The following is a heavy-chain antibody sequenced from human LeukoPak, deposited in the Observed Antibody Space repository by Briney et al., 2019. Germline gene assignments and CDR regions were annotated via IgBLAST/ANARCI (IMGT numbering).Heavy chain of an antibody. Sequence: PGGSLRLSCAASGFTFSSYAMSWVRQAPGKGLEGASAISGSGGSTYYADSVKGRFTISRDNSKNTLYLQMNSLRAEDTAVYYCAKGVRVTIFGVVKTPFDYWGQGTLVTVSS. CDR3: AKGVRVTIFGVVKTPFDY. J-gene: IGHJ4*02. D-gene: IGHD3-3*01. V-gene: IGHV3-23*01. CDR2: ISGSGGST. CDR1: GFTFSSYA.